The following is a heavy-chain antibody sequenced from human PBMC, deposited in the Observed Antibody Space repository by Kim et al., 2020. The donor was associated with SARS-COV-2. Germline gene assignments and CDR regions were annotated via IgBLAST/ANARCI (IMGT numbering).Heavy chain of an antibody. CDR3: ARALMVRGVIASLDP. CDR2: INAGNGNT. D-gene: IGHD3-10*01. CDR1: GYTFTSYA. J-gene: IGHJ5*02. V-gene: IGHV1-3*01. Sequence: ASVKVSCKASGYTFTSYAMHWVRQAPGQRLEWMGWINAGNGNTKYSQKFQGRVTITRDTSASTAYMELSSLRSEDTAVYYCARALMVRGVIASLDPWGQGTLVTVSS.